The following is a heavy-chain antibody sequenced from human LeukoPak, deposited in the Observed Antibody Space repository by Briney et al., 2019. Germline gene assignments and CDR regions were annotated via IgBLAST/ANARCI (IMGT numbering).Heavy chain of an antibody. Sequence: GGSLRLSCAASAFTVSISRYWMHWVRQAPGKGLVWVSRIDTDGSNSDYADSVKGRFTISRDNAKNSLYLQMNSLRAEDTAVYYCARVGGYSYGPTDYWGQGTLVTVSS. CDR3: ARVGGYSYGPTDY. V-gene: IGHV3-74*01. CDR2: IDTDGSNS. CDR1: AFTVSISRYW. J-gene: IGHJ4*02. D-gene: IGHD5-18*01.